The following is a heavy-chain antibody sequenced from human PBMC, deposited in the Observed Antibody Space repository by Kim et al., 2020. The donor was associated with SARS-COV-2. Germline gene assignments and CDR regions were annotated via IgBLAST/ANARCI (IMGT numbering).Heavy chain of an antibody. V-gene: IGHV3-66*01. Sequence: SVKGRFTISRDNSKNTLYLQMNSLRAEDTAVYYCARDRHRGVRHNNCFDYWGQGTLVTVSS. D-gene: IGHD3-10*01. CDR3: ARDRHRGVRHNNCFDY. J-gene: IGHJ4*02.